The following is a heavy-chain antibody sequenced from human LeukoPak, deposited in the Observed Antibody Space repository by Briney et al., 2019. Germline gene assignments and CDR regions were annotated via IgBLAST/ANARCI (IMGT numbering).Heavy chain of an antibody. J-gene: IGHJ5*02. V-gene: IGHV1-18*01. CDR1: GGTFSSYA. CDR3: ARDRSGSYYDWFDP. CDR2: ISAYNGNT. Sequence: ASVKVSCKASGGTFSSYAISWVRQAPGQGLEWMGWISAYNGNTNYAQKLQGRVTMTTDTSTSTAYMELRSLRSDDTAVYYCARDRSGSYYDWFDPWGQGTLVTVSS. D-gene: IGHD1-26*01.